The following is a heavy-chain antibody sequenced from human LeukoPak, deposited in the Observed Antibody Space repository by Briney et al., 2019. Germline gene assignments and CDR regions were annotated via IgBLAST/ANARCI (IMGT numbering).Heavy chain of an antibody. V-gene: IGHV4-38-2*02. Sequence: PSETLSLTCTVSGYSISSGYYWGWIRQPPGKGLEWIGSIYHSGSTYYNPSLKSRVTISVDTSKNQFSLKLSSVTVADTAVYYCARDDCGGDCSVTNWFDPWGQGTLVTVSS. CDR1: GYSISSGYY. J-gene: IGHJ5*02. D-gene: IGHD2-21*02. CDR3: ARDDCGGDCSVTNWFDP. CDR2: IYHSGST.